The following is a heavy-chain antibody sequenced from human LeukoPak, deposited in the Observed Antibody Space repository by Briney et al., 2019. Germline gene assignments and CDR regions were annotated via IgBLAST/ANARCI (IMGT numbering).Heavy chain of an antibody. CDR2: MNPNSGNT. CDR1: GYTFTSYD. Sequence: ASVKVSCKASGYTFTSYDINWVRQATGQGLEWMGWMNPNSGNTGYAQKFRGRVTMTRNTSISTAYMELSSLRSEDTAVYYCARDPDYGDYAGFLYFDYWGQGTLVTVSS. D-gene: IGHD4-17*01. CDR3: ARDPDYGDYAGFLYFDY. V-gene: IGHV1-8*01. J-gene: IGHJ4*02.